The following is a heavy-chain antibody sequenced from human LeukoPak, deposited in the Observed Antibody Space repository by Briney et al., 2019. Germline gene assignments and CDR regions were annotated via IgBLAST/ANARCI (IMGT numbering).Heavy chain of an antibody. D-gene: IGHD1-1*01. V-gene: IGHV3-74*01. CDR1: GFTFSSHW. Sequence: GGSLRLSCAASGFTFSSHWMHWVRQVPGKGLVWISRISSDGSSTRYADSVKGRFTISRDNAKNTLYLQMNSLRAEDTAVYCCARDQSTITTATYALDVWGQGTTVTVSS. CDR3: ARDQSTITTATYALDV. CDR2: ISSDGSST. J-gene: IGHJ6*02.